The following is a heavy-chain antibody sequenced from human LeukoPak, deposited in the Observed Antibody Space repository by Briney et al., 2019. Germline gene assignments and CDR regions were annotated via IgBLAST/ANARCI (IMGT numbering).Heavy chain of an antibody. D-gene: IGHD3-10*01. CDR1: GFTFSSFA. J-gene: IGHJ4*02. V-gene: IGHV3-30-3*01. CDR2: ISNDDGAK. CDR3: ARGNGPGSFLIDY. Sequence: GRSLRLSCAASGFTFSSFAMHWVRQAPGKGLEWAALISNDDGAKHYANSVKGRFTVSRDNSKSTLYPEMNSLRAEDTAVYFCARGNGPGSFLIDYLGQGALVTVSS.